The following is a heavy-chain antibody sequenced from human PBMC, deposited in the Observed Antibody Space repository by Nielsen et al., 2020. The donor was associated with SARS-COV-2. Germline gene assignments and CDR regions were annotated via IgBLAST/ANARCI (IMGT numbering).Heavy chain of an antibody. CDR2: IYHSGST. Sequence: GSLRLSCAVSGGSISSSNWWSWVRQPPGKGLEWIGEIYHSGSTNYNPSLKSRVTISVDKSKNQFSLKLSSVTAADTAVYYCVQVVSYYYYMDVWGKGTTVTVSS. CDR3: VQVVSYYYYMDV. V-gene: IGHV4-4*02. J-gene: IGHJ6*03. CDR1: GGSISSSNW. D-gene: IGHD3-22*01.